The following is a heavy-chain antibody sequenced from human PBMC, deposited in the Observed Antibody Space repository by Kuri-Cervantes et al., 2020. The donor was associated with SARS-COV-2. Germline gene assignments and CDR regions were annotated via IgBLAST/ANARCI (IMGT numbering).Heavy chain of an antibody. CDR3: ARHYYGSGSYYAVPVLWSH. V-gene: IGHV4-39*01. Sequence: SETLSLTCTVSGGPISSSSYYWGWIRQPPGKGLEWIGSIYHSGSTYYNPSLKSRVTISVDTSKNQFSLKLSSVTAADTAVYYCARHYYGSGSYYAVPVLWSHWGQGTLVTVSS. CDR1: GGPISSSSYY. D-gene: IGHD3-10*01. J-gene: IGHJ4*02. CDR2: IYHSGST.